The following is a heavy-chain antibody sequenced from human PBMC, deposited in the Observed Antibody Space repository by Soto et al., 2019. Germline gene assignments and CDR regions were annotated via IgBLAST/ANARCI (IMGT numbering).Heavy chain of an antibody. CDR3: ARERGRRYCSSTSCYGFSYYYGMDV. J-gene: IGHJ6*02. CDR2: IYYSGST. CDR1: GGSISSYY. D-gene: IGHD2-2*01. V-gene: IGHV4-59*01. Sequence: SETPSLTCTVSGGSISSYYWSWIRQPPGKGLEWIGYIYYSGSTNYNPSLKSRVTISVDTSKNQFSLKLSSVTAADTAVYYCARERGRRYCSSTSCYGFSYYYGMDVWGQGTTVTVSS.